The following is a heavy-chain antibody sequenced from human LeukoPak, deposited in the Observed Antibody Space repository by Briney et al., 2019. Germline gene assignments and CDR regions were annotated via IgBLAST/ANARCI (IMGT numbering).Heavy chain of an antibody. Sequence: SETLSLTCTVAGYSISSGYYWGWIRPPPGKGLEWIGSLYHSGSTYYNPSLNSRVTISIDMSKNQFSLKLSSVTAADTAVYYCATDYYDSSGYASSGAFDIWGQGTMVTVSS. V-gene: IGHV4-38-2*02. CDR3: ATDYYDSSGYASSGAFDI. CDR2: LYHSGST. J-gene: IGHJ3*02. D-gene: IGHD3-22*01. CDR1: GYSISSGYY.